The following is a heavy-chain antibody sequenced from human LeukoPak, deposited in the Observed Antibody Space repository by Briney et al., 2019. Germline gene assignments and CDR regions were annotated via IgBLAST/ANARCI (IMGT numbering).Heavy chain of an antibody. J-gene: IGHJ3*02. V-gene: IGHV3-30*02. D-gene: IGHD3-3*01. CDR3: AKAGSRYDFWSGYEDAFDI. CDR1: GFTFSSYG. CDR2: IRYDGSNK. Sequence: PGGSLRLSCAASGFTFSSYGMHWVRQAPGKGLEWVAFIRYDGSNKYYADSVKGRFTISRDNSKSTLYLQMSSLRAEDTAVYYCAKAGSRYDFWSGYEDAFDIWGQGTMVTVSS.